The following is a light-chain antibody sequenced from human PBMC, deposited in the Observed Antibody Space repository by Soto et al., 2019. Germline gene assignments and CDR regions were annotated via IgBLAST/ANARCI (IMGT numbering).Light chain of an antibody. CDR2: EVS. CDR3: LSYAGSNNLGV. V-gene: IGLV2-8*01. CDR1: SSDVGGYNY. Sequence: QSVLTQPPSASGSPGQSVTISCTGTSSDVGGYNYVSWYQQHPGKAPKLMIYEVSKRPSGVPDRVSGSKSGNTASLTVSGLQAEDEADYSCLSYAGSNNLGVFGGGTQLPVL. J-gene: IGLJ3*02.